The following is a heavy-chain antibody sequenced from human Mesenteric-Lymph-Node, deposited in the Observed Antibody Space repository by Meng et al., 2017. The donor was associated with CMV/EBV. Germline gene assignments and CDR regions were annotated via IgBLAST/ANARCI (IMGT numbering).Heavy chain of an antibody. Sequence: SETLSLTCSVSGYSISSGYYWSWVRQSPGEGLEWVATIHHSGTTHYRPSLRSRVTISVDTSKNQFSVRLNYMTAADTAVYYCARYTSTSFYFDSWGQGTLVTVSS. CDR2: IHHSGTT. V-gene: IGHV4-38-2*02. J-gene: IGHJ4*02. D-gene: IGHD6-6*01. CDR3: ARYTSTSFYFDS. CDR1: GYSISSGYY.